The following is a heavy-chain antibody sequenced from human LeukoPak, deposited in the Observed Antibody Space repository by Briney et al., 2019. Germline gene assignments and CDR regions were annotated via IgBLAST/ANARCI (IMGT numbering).Heavy chain of an antibody. D-gene: IGHD3-16*01. Sequence: GGSLRLSCAASGHTFRTYDMHWVRQATGKGLEWVSSIGSAGDTYYAGSVKGRFTISRENVKNSLYLQMNSLRDGDTAVYYGVRGGDIGFDYWGQGTLVTVSS. V-gene: IGHV3-13*01. CDR2: IGSAGDT. CDR3: VRGGDIGFDY. J-gene: IGHJ4*02. CDR1: GHTFRTYD.